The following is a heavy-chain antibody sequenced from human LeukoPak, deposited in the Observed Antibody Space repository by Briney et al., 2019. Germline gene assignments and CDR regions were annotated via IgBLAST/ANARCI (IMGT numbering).Heavy chain of an antibody. CDR1: GESITAYY. V-gene: IGHV4-34*01. D-gene: IGHD3-10*01. Sequence: SETLSLTCAVYGESITAYYWTWIRQPPGKRLEWIGEVRHSGSTNYNPSLKSRVTMSVDMSKNQFSLKLNSVTAADTAVYYCARATATGTGRAFHYWAQGNLVPVSS. J-gene: IGHJ4*02. CDR2: VRHSGST. CDR3: ARATATGTGRAFHY.